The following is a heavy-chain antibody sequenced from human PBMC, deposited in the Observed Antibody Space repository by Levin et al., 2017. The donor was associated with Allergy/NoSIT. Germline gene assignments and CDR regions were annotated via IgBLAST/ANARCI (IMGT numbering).Heavy chain of an antibody. CDR2: IYYSGST. J-gene: IGHJ4*02. Sequence: PSETLSLTCTVSGGSISSGDYYWSWIRQPPGKGLEWIGYIYYSGSTYYNPSLKSRVTISVDTSKNQFSLKLSSVTAADTAVYYCARTYSSSWIYFDYWGQGTLVTVSS. CDR1: GGSISSGDYY. V-gene: IGHV4-30-4*01. CDR3: ARTYSSSWIYFDY. D-gene: IGHD6-13*01.